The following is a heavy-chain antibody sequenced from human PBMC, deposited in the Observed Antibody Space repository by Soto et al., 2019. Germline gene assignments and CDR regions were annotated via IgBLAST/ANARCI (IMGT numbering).Heavy chain of an antibody. CDR3: ARDFVLVPSALYYFDY. CDR1: AYTFSSYY. Sequence: GASVKLSCKESAYTFSSYYMHWVRQAPGQGLEWMGIINPSGGSTSYAQKFQGRVTMTRDTSTSTVYMELSSLRSEDTAVYYCARDFVLVPSALYYFDYWGQGTLDTVSS. CDR2: INPSGGST. D-gene: IGHD2-2*01. J-gene: IGHJ4*02. V-gene: IGHV1-46*01.